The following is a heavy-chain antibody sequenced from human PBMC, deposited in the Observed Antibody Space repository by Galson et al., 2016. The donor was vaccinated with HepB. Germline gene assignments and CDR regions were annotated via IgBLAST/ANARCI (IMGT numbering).Heavy chain of an antibody. CDR3: ARIDCGGDCHPESV. CDR2: LDPRDSST. CDR1: GYSFTSYW. V-gene: IGHV5-10-1*01. D-gene: IGHD2-21*02. Sequence: QSGAEVKEPGESLRIPCKASGYSFTSYWISWVRQMPGKGLEWMGRLDPRDSSTRYSPSLQGRVTISADTSIDTVYLQWSSLKASDTAIYYCARIDCGGDCHPESVWGQGTLVSVSS. J-gene: IGHJ4*02.